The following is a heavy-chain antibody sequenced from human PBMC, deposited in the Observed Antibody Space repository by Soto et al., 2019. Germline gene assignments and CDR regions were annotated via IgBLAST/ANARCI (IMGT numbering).Heavy chain of an antibody. CDR2: IYWDDDK. Sequence: QITLKESGPTLVNPTQTLTLTCTFSGFSLSTSGVGVGWIRQPPGKALEWLALIYWDDDKRYSPSLKSRLTITQDTSKNQVVLTMTNMDPVDTATYYCARGDYDYIWGSYRFGPNWFDPWGQGTLVTVSS. CDR1: GFSLSTSGVG. CDR3: ARGDYDYIWGSYRFGPNWFDP. V-gene: IGHV2-5*02. J-gene: IGHJ5*02. D-gene: IGHD3-16*02.